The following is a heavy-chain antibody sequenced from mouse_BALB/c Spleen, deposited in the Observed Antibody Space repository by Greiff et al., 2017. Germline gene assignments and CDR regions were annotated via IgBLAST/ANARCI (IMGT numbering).Heavy chain of an antibody. V-gene: IGHV5-17*02. CDR3: ARSHYYRNDRDYAMDY. D-gene: IGHD2-14*01. CDR2: ISSGSSTI. CDR1: GFTFSSFG. J-gene: IGHJ4*01. Sequence: EVQRVESGGGLVQPGGSRKLSCAASGFTFSSFGMHWVRQAPEKGLEWVAYISSGSSTIYYADTVKGRFTISRDNPKNTLFLQMTSLRSEDTAMYYCARSHYYRNDRDYAMDYWGQGTSVTVSS.